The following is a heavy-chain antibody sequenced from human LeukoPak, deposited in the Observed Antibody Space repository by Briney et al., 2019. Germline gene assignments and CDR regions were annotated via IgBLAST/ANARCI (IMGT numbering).Heavy chain of an antibody. D-gene: IGHD1-26*01. V-gene: IGHV4-61*01. CDR3: ARDRGSYYY. Sequence: PSETLSLTCTVSGGSISSGSYYWSWIRQPPGKGLEWIGYIYYSGSTNYNPSLKSRVTISVDTSKNQFSLKLSSVTAADTAVYYCARDRGSYYYWGQGTLVTVSS. CDR2: IYYSGST. J-gene: IGHJ4*02. CDR1: GGSISSGSYY.